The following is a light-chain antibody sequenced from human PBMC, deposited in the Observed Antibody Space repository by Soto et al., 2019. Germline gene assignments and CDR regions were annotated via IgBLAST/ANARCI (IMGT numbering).Light chain of an antibody. CDR3: QQYYSYPPWT. Sequence: EIVLTQSPATLSVSPGERATLSCRASQSVSRDLAWYQQKPGQAPRLLIYGASTRATGIPARFSGSGSGTEFTLTISCLQSEDFATYYCQQYYSYPPWTFGQGTKVDIK. V-gene: IGKV3-15*01. J-gene: IGKJ1*01. CDR1: QSVSRD. CDR2: GAS.